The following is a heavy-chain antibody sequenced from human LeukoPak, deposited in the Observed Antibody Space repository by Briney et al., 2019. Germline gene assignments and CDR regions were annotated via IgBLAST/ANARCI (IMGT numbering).Heavy chain of an antibody. CDR2: IYHSGNT. V-gene: IGHV4-4*02. CDR1: GGSIGSTNW. CDR3: ARDHDLERHYYYYGMDV. Sequence: SETLSLTCAVSGGSIGSTNWWSWVRQLPGKGLEWIGEIYHSGNTNYNPSLKSRVTISADKSKNQFSLKLSSVTAADTAVYYCARDHDLERHYYYYGMDVWGQGTTVTVSS. J-gene: IGHJ6*02. D-gene: IGHD3-3*01.